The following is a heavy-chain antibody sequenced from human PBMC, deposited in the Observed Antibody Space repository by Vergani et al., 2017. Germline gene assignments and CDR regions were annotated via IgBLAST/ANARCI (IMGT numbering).Heavy chain of an antibody. Sequence: QVQLVESGGGIVQPGTSLRLSCVASGFTFSSHAIHWVRRAPGKGLEWVAVISTDGTKKFYGDSVKGRFTISRDNAQNTLYLQMNSLRVEDTGVYYCARARCIETCYMSNWLDSWGQGTLVTVSS. CDR3: ARARCIETCYMSNWLDS. D-gene: IGHD3-9*01. J-gene: IGHJ5*01. V-gene: IGHV3-30*03. CDR1: GFTFSSHA. CDR2: ISTDGTKK.